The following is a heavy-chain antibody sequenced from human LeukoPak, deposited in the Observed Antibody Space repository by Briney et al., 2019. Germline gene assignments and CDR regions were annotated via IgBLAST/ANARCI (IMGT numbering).Heavy chain of an antibody. D-gene: IGHD3-10*01. CDR1: GFTFSSYG. J-gene: IGHJ4*02. CDR3: IRVGYFGSGSRFFDY. CDR2: SRDKSKSYTT. Sequence: GRSLRLSCAASGFTFSSYGMHWVRQAPGKGLEWVGRSRDKSKSYTTDYAASVKGRFTISRDDSQNSLHLQMNSLKSEDSAVYFCIRVGYFGSGSRFFDYWGQGTLVTVSS. V-gene: IGHV3-72*01.